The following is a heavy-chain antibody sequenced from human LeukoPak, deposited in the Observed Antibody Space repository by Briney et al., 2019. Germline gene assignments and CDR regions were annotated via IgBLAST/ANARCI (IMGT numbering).Heavy chain of an antibody. Sequence: SVKVSCKASGGTFSSYAISWVRQAPGQGLEWMGGIIPIFGTANYAQKFQGRVTITADESTSTAYMELSSLRSEDTAVYYCARGKLGCSYCFDYWGQGTLVTVSS. V-gene: IGHV1-69*13. CDR3: ARGKLGCSYCFDY. CDR1: GGTFSSYA. J-gene: IGHJ4*02. CDR2: IIPIFGTA. D-gene: IGHD4/OR15-4a*01.